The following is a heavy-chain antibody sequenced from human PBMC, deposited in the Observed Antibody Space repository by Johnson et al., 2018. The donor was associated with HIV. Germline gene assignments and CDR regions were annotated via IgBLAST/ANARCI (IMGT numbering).Heavy chain of an antibody. CDR1: GFIFDDFG. Sequence: VQLVESGGGVVRPGESLRLSCAASGFIFDDFGMNWVRQAPGKGLEWVSVIYSGGSTYYAASVKGRFTISRDNSKNTLYLQMNSLRAEDTAVYYCARDDIRDGKSFDIWGQGTMVTVSS. CDR3: ARDDIRDGKSFDI. V-gene: IGHV3-66*01. J-gene: IGHJ3*02. CDR2: IYSGGST.